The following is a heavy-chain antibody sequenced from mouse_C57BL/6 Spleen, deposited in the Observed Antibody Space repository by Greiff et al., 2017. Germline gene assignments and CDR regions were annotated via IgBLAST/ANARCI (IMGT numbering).Heavy chain of an antibody. V-gene: IGHV2-2*01. CDR2: IWSGGST. CDR1: GFSLTSYG. Sequence: VQLQESGPGLVQPSQSLSITCTVSGFSLTSYGVHWVRQSPGKGLEWLGVIWSGGSTDYNAAFISRLSISKDNSKSQVFFKMNSLQADDTAIYYCARKGDYYGNPFDYWGQGTTRTVSS. CDR3: ARKGDYYGNPFDY. D-gene: IGHD2-1*01. J-gene: IGHJ2*01.